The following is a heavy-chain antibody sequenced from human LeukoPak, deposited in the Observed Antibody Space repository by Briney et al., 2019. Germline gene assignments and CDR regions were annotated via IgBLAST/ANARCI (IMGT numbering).Heavy chain of an antibody. J-gene: IGHJ4*02. CDR3: ARDAGWRDTAMVHFDH. D-gene: IGHD5-18*01. Sequence: GASVKVSCKASGYTFTSYGISWVRQAPGQGLEWMGWISAYNGNTNYAQKLQGRVTMTTDTSTSTAYMELRSLRSDDTAVYYCARDAGWRDTAMVHFDHWGQGTLVTVSS. CDR1: GYTFTSYG. V-gene: IGHV1-18*01. CDR2: ISAYNGNT.